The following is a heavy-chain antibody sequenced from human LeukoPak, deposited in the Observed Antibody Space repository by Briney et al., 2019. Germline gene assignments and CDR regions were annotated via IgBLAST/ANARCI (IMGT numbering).Heavy chain of an antibody. CDR1: GGSISSYY. V-gene: IGHV4-4*09. J-gene: IGHJ4*02. CDR2: IYTCGST. CDR3: ARTYYDFWSGYPFRGIYFDY. Sequence: ASETLSLTCTVSGGSISSYYWSWIRQPPGKGLEWIGYIYTCGSTNYNPSLKSRVTISVDTSKNQFSLKLSSVTAADTAVYYCARTYYDFWSGYPFRGIYFDYWGQGTLVTVSS. D-gene: IGHD3-3*01.